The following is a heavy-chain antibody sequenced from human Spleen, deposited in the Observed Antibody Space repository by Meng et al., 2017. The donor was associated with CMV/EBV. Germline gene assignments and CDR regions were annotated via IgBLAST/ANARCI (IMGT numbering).Heavy chain of an antibody. Sequence: GSLRLSCTVSRGSISNYFWSWIRQAPGKGLEWIGYIYYSGSTNYKPSLKSRVTISVDTSKNEFSLTMTSVTAADTAVYYCARWGRTWIDGFDVWGQGTAVTVSS. D-gene: IGHD5-12*01. CDR2: IYYSGST. CDR3: ARWGRTWIDGFDV. CDR1: RGSISNYF. V-gene: IGHV4-59*01. J-gene: IGHJ3*01.